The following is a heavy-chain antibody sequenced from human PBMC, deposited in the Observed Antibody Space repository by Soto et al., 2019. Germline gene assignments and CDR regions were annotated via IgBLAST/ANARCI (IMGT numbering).Heavy chain of an antibody. J-gene: IGHJ4*02. CDR3: ARDLGGWPDY. CDR2: INAGNGNT. D-gene: IGHD2-15*01. CDR1: GGTFSTST. Sequence: ASVRVSCQASGGTFSTSTIPSVRQAPGQRLERMGSINAGNGNTKYSQKFQGRVTITRDTSASTAYMELSSLRSEDTAVYYCARDLGGWPDYWGQGTLVTVSS. V-gene: IGHV1-3*01.